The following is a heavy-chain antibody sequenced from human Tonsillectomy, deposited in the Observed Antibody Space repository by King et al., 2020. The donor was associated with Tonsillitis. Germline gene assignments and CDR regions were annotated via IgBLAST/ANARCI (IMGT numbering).Heavy chain of an antibody. CDR1: GDSVSSNRVA. CDR3: ARVSDAFDI. CDR2: IYYRSKWYN. J-gene: IGHJ3*02. V-gene: IGHV6-1*01. Sequence: VQLQQSGPGLVKPSQTLSLTLAISGDSVSSNRVAWNWIRQSPSRGLEWLGRIYYRSKWYNDYAVSLKSRITFNPDTSKNQFSLQLNSVTPEDTAVYYCARVSDAFDIWGQGTMVTVSS.